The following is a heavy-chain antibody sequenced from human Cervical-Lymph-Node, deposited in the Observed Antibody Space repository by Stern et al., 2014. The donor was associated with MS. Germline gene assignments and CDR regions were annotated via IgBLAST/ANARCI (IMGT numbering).Heavy chain of an antibody. CDR2: ISPTEIT. J-gene: IGHJ4*02. CDR1: GAPIRSGHYY. CDR3: ARARGQTLFDY. V-gene: IGHV4-61*02. Sequence: QVQLQESAPGLVQPSQTLSLTCTVSGAPIRSGHYYWTWIRQPAGKGLEWIGRISPTEITNYNPPLKSRVTMSENTSKNHFSLTLPSVTAADTAVYYCARARGQTLFDYWGQGTLVTVSS.